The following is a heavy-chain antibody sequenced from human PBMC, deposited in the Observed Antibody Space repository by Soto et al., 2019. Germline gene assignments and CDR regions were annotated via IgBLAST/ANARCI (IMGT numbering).Heavy chain of an antibody. CDR1: GFTFSSYA. CDR3: AKGHRWAYYYYGMDV. V-gene: IGHV3-23*01. CDR2: ISGSGGST. D-gene: IGHD6-13*01. J-gene: IGHJ6*02. Sequence: GGSLRLSCAASGFTFSSYAMSWVRQAPGKGLEWVSAISGSGGSTYYADSVKGRFTISRDNSKNTLYLQMNSLRAEDTAVYYCAKGHRWAYYYYGMDVWGQGTTVTVSS.